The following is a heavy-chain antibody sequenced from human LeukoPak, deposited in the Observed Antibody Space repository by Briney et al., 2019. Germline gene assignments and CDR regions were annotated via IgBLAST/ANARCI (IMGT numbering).Heavy chain of an antibody. CDR2: IIPILGIA. CDR3: ARRAQLGLLWFGEL. CDR1: GGTFSSYA. Sequence: GASVKVSCKASGGTFSSYAISWVRQAPGQGLEWMGRIIPILGIANYAQKFQGRVTIIADKSASTAYMELSSLRSEDTAVYYCARRAQLGLLWFGELWGQGTLVTVSS. D-gene: IGHD3-10*01. V-gene: IGHV1-69*04. J-gene: IGHJ4*02.